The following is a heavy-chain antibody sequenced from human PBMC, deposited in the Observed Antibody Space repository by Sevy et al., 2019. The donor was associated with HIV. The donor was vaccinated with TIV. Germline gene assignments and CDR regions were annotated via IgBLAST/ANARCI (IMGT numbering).Heavy chain of an antibody. CDR2: VYPSGSA. J-gene: IGHJ4*02. V-gene: IGHV4-38-2*02. CDR1: ASSITSDNL. D-gene: IGHD3-10*01. CDR3: ARGVFTLYYFHS. Sequence: SETLSLTCTVSASSITSDNLWGWIRQPPGKGLEWIGNVYPSGSAYYNPSFKSRVTISAVTSKNQFSLKLTSVTAADTAVYFCARGVFTLYYFHSCGQGTLVTVSS.